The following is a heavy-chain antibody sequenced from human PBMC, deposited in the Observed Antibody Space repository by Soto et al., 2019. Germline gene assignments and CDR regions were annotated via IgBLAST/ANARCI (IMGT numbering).Heavy chain of an antibody. Sequence: GGSLRLSCAASGFTFSDHYMDWVRQAPGKGLEWVGRTRNKANSYTTEYAASVKDRFTISRDDSENSVSLQMNSLRVEDAAVYYCTKDRVPAGIYSFDYWGQGALVTVSS. CDR3: TKDRVPAGIYSFDY. V-gene: IGHV3-72*01. D-gene: IGHD6-13*01. CDR2: TRNKANSYTT. J-gene: IGHJ4*02. CDR1: GFTFSDHY.